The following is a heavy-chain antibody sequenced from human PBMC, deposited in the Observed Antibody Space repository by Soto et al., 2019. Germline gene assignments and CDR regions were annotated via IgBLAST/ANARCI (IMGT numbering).Heavy chain of an antibody. CDR1: GFTFSSYS. Sequence: EVQLVESGGGLVQPGGSLRLSCAASGFTFSSYSMNWVRKAPGKGLEWVSYISSSSSTIYYADSVKGRFTISRDNAKNSLYLQMNSLRDEDTAVYYCARDQAYGDYDYYYGMDVWGQGTTVTVSS. CDR2: ISSSSSTI. CDR3: ARDQAYGDYDYYYGMDV. D-gene: IGHD4-17*01. J-gene: IGHJ6*02. V-gene: IGHV3-48*02.